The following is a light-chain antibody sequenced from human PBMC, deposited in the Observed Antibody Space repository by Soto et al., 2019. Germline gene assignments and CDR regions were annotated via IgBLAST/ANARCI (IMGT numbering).Light chain of an antibody. CDR2: EAS. CDR1: SSDVGGYNY. V-gene: IGLV2-8*01. Sequence: QSVLTQPPSASGSPGQSVTISCTGTSSDVGGYNYVSWYQQHPGKAPKLMIYEASKRPSGVPDRFSGSKSGNTASLTVSGLQAEDEADYYCSSSAGSNNFALYVFGTGTNVTVL. CDR3: SSSAGSNNFALYV. J-gene: IGLJ1*01.